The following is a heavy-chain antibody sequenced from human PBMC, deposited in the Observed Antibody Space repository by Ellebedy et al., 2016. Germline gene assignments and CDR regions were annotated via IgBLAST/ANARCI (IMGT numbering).Heavy chain of an antibody. D-gene: IGHD3-22*01. J-gene: IGHJ4*02. CDR2: IWYDGSNK. CDR3: ARSMYYYDSSGYWYYFDY. V-gene: IGHV3-33*08. Sequence: GGSLRLSCAASGFTFSSYGMHWVRQAPGKGLEWVAVIWYDGSNKYYADSVKGRFTISRDNSKNTLYLQMNSLRAEDTAVYYCARSMYYYDSSGYWYYFDYWGQGTLVTVSS. CDR1: GFTFSSYG.